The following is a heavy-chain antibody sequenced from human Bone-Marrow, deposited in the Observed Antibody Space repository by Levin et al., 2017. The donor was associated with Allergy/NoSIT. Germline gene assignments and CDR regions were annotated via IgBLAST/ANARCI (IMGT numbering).Heavy chain of an antibody. CDR1: GYTFFNYG. Sequence: ASVKVSCKASGYTFFNYGLNWVRQAPGQGLEWMGWINTNSAKPTYAQDFTGRFVFSLDTSVTTAYLQISDLKAEDTGIYYCARVTDIGRYNYGLDVWGQGTAVAVS. D-gene: IGHD2-15*01. V-gene: IGHV7-4-1*02. J-gene: IGHJ6*02. CDR3: ARVTDIGRYNYGLDV. CDR2: INTNSAKP.